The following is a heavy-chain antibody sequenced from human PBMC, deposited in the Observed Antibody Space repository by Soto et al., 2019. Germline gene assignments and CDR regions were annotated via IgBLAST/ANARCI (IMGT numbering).Heavy chain of an antibody. Sequence: EVQLVESGGGLVQPGRSLRLARAASGFTFDDYAMHWVRQGPGKGLEWVSGISWNSGRIDYADSVKSRFTISRDNAKKSLYLQMNSLRGEDTALYYCANDIREDGSGWTYFDTWGQGTLVTVSS. CDR2: ISWNSGRI. J-gene: IGHJ4*02. CDR3: ANDIREDGSGWTYFDT. D-gene: IGHD6-19*01. V-gene: IGHV3-9*01. CDR1: GFTFDDYA.